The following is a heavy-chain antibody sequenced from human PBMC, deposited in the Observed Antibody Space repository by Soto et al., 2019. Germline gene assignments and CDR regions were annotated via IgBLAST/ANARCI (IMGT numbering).Heavy chain of an antibody. J-gene: IGHJ4*01. D-gene: IGHD5-12*01. Sequence: GGSLRLSCAASGFTFRSYNMNWVRQSPGKGLDWLSYISSSSSTIYHADSVKGRFTISRDNAKNSLYLQMNSLRDDDTAMYYCARGGTIAVTTIGDYWGQGTLVTVSS. V-gene: IGHV3-48*02. CDR2: ISSSSSTI. CDR1: GFTFRSYN. CDR3: ARGGTIAVTTIGDY.